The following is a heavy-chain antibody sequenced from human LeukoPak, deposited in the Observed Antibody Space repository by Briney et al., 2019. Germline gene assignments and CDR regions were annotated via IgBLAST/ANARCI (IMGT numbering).Heavy chain of an antibody. CDR1: GGTFSSYA. Sequence: SVKVSCKASGGTFSSYAISWVRQAPGQGLEWMGGFIPIFGTANYAQKFQGRVTITADESTSTAYMELSSLRSEDTAVYYCALIAVAGTLDYWGQGTLVTVSS. V-gene: IGHV1-69*13. CDR2: FIPIFGTA. CDR3: ALIAVAGTLDY. D-gene: IGHD6-19*01. J-gene: IGHJ4*02.